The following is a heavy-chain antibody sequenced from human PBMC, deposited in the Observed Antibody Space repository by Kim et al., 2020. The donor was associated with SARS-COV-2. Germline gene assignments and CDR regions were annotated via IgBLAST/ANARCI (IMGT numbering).Heavy chain of an antibody. CDR1: GGSVSSGSYY. CDR2: IYYSGST. V-gene: IGHV4-61*01. J-gene: IGHJ2*01. Sequence: SETLSLTCTVSGGSVSSGSYYWSWIRQPPGKGLEWIGYIYYSGSTNYNPSLKSRVTISVDTSKNQFSLKLSSVTAADTAVYYCARDLDLTVVRIRRYFDLWGRGTLVTVSS. D-gene: IGHD2-15*01. CDR3: ARDLDLTVVRIRRYFDL.